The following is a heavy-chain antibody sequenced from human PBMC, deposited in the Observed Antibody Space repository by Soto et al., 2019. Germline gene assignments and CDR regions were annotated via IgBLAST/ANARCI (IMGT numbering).Heavy chain of an antibody. CDR2: INAGNGNT. J-gene: IGHJ6*02. D-gene: IGHD1-20*01. CDR3: ADGITGTRDYYGMDV. Sequence: ASVKVSCKASGYTFISYAMHWVRQAPGQRLEWMGWINAGNGNTEYSQKFQGSVTITRDKFTTTAYMELSSLRSEDTAVYYCADGITGTRDYYGMDVWGQGTTVTVSS. CDR1: GYTFISYA. V-gene: IGHV1-3*01.